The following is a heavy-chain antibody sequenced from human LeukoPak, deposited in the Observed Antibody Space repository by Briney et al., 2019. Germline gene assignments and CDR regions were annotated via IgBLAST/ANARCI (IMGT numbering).Heavy chain of an antibody. Sequence: GGSLRLSCAASGFTFSSYWMHWVRQAPGKGLVWVSRINSDGSSTSYADSVKGRSTISRDNSKNTLYLQMNSLRAEDTAVYYCAKDSITMVRGVIITSYFDYWGQGTLVTVSS. CDR3: AKDSITMVRGVIITSYFDY. J-gene: IGHJ4*02. CDR2: INSDGSST. CDR1: GFTFSSYW. V-gene: IGHV3-74*01. D-gene: IGHD3-10*01.